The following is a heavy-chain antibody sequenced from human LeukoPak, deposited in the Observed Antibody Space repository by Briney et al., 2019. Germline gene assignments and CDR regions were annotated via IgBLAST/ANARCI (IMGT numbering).Heavy chain of an antibody. CDR1: GFTFSDYY. Sequence: GGSLRLSCAASGFTFSDYYMSWIRQAPGKGLEWVSYISSSGSTIYYADSVKGRFTISRDNSKNTLYLQMNSLRAEDTAVYYCARCPYSGYDPYLYYYYYMDVWGKGTTVTISS. J-gene: IGHJ6*03. CDR2: ISSSGSTI. V-gene: IGHV3-11*04. D-gene: IGHD5-12*01. CDR3: ARCPYSGYDPYLYYYYYMDV.